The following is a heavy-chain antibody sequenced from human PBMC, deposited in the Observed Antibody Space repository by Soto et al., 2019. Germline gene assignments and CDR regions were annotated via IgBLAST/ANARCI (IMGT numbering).Heavy chain of an antibody. V-gene: IGHV4-34*01. J-gene: IGHJ4*02. D-gene: IGHD2-21*01. Sequence: QVQLQQWGAGLLKPSETLSLTCAVYGGSFSGYYWTWIRQPPGTGLEWIGEINHSGSTNYNPSLKSRVTLSVDPSKDQFSLKLTSVTAADTAVYYCARDKIPGLFDYWGQGTLVTVSS. CDR2: INHSGST. CDR1: GGSFSGYY. CDR3: ARDKIPGLFDY.